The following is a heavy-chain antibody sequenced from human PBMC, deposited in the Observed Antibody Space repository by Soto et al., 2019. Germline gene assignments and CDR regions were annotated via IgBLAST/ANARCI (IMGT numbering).Heavy chain of an antibody. CDR1: GYTFTSYG. CDR3: ARDTITMIVVVTDDAFDI. D-gene: IGHD3-22*01. J-gene: IGHJ3*02. CDR2: ISAYNGNT. Sequence: ASVKVSCKASGYTFTSYGISWVRQAPGQGLEWMGWISAYNGNTNYAQELQGRVTMTTDTSTSTAYMELRSLRSDDTAVYYCARDTITMIVVVTDDAFDIWGQGTMVTVSS. V-gene: IGHV1-18*01.